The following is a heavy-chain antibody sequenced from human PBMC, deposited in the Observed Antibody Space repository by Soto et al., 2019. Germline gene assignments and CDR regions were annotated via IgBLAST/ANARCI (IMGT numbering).Heavy chain of an antibody. CDR3: ARDRRAAAGSFGFYYYYGMDV. Sequence: LRLSCAASGXTFSSYGMHWVRQAPGKGLEWVAVIWYDGSNKYYADSVKGRFTISRDNSKNTLYLQMNSLRAEDTAVYYCARDRRAAAGSFGFYYYYGMDVWGQGTTVTVSS. J-gene: IGHJ6*02. CDR2: IWYDGSNK. CDR1: GXTFSSYG. V-gene: IGHV3-33*01. D-gene: IGHD6-13*01.